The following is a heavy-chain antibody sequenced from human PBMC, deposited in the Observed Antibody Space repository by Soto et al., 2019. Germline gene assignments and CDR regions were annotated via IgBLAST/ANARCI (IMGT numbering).Heavy chain of an antibody. Sequence: QVQLVQSGAEVKKPGASVKVSCKASGYTFTSYAMHWVRQAPGQRLEWMGWINAGNGNTKYSQKFQVRVTITRDTSASTAYMELSSLRSEDTAVYYCARDPGGNSAGWFDPWGQGTLVTVSS. V-gene: IGHV1-3*01. CDR2: INAGNGNT. CDR3: ARDPGGNSAGWFDP. CDR1: GYTFTSYA. D-gene: IGHD2-21*02. J-gene: IGHJ5*02.